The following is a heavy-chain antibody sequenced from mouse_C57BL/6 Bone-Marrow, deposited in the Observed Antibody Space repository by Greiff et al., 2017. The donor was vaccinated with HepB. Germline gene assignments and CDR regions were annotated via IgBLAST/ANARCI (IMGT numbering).Heavy chain of an antibody. V-gene: IGHV5-4*03. Sequence: DVKLVESGGGLVKPGGSLKLSCAASGFTFSSYAMSWVRQTPEKRLEWVATISDGGSYTYYPDNVKGRFTISRDNAKNKLYLQMSHLKSEDTAMYYCASWGYYYGSRRTLYFEVWGTGTTVTVSS. J-gene: IGHJ1*03. CDR1: GFTFSSYA. CDR3: ASWGYYYGSRRTLYFEV. D-gene: IGHD1-1*01. CDR2: ISDGGSYT.